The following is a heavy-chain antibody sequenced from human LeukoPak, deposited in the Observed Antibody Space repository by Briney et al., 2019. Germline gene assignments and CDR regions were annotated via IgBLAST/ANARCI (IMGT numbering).Heavy chain of an antibody. CDR1: GDSVSSNSAA. D-gene: IGHD7-27*01. J-gene: IGHJ4*02. CDR2: TYYRSKWYF. V-gene: IGHV6-1*01. Sequence: QTLSLICAISGDSVSSNSAAWNWVRQSPSRGLEWLGRTYYRSKWYFDYAVSAKSRIIFDPDTSKNQFSLHLSSVTPEDTAMYYCASGWGLDSWGQGTLVTVSS. CDR3: ASGWGLDS.